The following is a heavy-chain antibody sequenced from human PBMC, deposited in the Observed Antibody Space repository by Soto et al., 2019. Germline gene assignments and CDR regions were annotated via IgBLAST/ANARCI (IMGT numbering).Heavy chain of an antibody. D-gene: IGHD3-22*01. CDR2: IYYSGST. Sequence: SETLSLTCTVSGGSISSSSYYWGWIRQPPGKGLEWIGSIYYSGSTYYNPSLKSRVTISVDTSKNQFSLKLSSVTAADTAVYYCARQSGGLYDSSGYYYPWFDPWGQGTLVTVSS. J-gene: IGHJ5*02. CDR1: GGSISSSSYY. CDR3: ARQSGGLYDSSGYYYPWFDP. V-gene: IGHV4-39*01.